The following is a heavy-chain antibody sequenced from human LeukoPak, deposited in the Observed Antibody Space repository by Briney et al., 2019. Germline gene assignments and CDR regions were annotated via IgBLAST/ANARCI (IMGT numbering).Heavy chain of an antibody. CDR1: GFTFDDYA. D-gene: IGHD3-22*01. CDR2: ISWNSGSI. V-gene: IGHV3-9*01. J-gene: IGHJ4*02. Sequence: TGGSLRLSCAASGFTFDDYAMHWVRQAPGKGLEWVSGISWNSGSIGYAHPVKGRFTISRDNATNSLYLHMNSLRAEAPSLYYFAMSRHYYDSSGYPADYWGQGTLGTVSS. CDR3: AMSRHYYDSSGYPADY.